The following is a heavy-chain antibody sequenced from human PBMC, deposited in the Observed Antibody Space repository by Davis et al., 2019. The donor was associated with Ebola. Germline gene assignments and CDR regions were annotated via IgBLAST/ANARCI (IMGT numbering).Heavy chain of an antibody. V-gene: IGHV1-18*01. CDR2: ISAYNGNT. CDR3: ARGVDNYDYSWGRRSAFDI. Sequence: AASVKVSCKASGYTFTSYGISWVRQAPGQGLEWMGWISAYNGNTNYAQKLQGRVTMTTDTSTSTAYMELRGLRSDDTAVYYCARGVDNYDYSWGRRSAFDIWGQGTMVTVSS. J-gene: IGHJ3*02. D-gene: IGHD3-16*01. CDR1: GYTFTSYG.